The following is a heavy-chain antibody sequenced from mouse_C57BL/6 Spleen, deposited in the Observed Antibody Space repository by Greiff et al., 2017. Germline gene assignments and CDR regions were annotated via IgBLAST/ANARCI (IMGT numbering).Heavy chain of an antibody. D-gene: IGHD1-1*01. CDR1: GYTFTGYW. V-gene: IGHV1-9*01. CDR3: ARDCWGNSFGFGC. CDR2: ILPGSGGT. J-gene: IGHJ3*01. Sequence: VQLMESGAELMKPGASVKLSCKATGYTFTGYWIEWVKQRPGHGLEWIGEILPGSGGTNYNEKFKGKATFTEDTSSNTAYMQLSSLTTEDSAIYYCARDCWGNSFGFGCWGQGILVTVA.